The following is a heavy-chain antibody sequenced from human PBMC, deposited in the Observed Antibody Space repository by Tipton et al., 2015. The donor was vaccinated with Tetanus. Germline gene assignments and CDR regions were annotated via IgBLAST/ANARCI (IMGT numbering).Heavy chain of an antibody. Sequence: SLRLSCAASGFTFSDYYMSWIRQAPGKGLEWVSYISSSGSTIYYADSVKGRFTISRDNAKNSLYLQMNSLRAEDTAVYYCARDPNIVVVVAATYDYWGQGTLVTVSS. V-gene: IGHV3-11*04. CDR1: GFTFSDYY. CDR2: ISSSGSTI. J-gene: IGHJ4*02. D-gene: IGHD2-15*01. CDR3: ARDPNIVVVVAATYDY.